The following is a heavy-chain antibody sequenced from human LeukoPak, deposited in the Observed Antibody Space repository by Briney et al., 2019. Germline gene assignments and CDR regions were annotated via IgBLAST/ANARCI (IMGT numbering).Heavy chain of an antibody. CDR2: IKQDGSEK. Sequence: PGGSLRLSCAASGFTFSSYLMSWVRQAPGKGLEWVAHIKQDGSEKYYVDSVKGRFTISRDNAKNSLYLQMNGLRAEDTAVYYCATEGLGYTYGGTFDYWGQGTLVTVSS. V-gene: IGHV3-7*01. CDR1: GFTFSSYL. D-gene: IGHD5-18*01. J-gene: IGHJ4*02. CDR3: ATEGLGYTYGGTFDY.